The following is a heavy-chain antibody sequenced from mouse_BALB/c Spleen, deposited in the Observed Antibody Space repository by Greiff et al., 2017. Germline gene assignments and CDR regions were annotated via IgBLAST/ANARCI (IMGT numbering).Heavy chain of an antibody. CDR2: INPYNDGT. V-gene: IGHV1-14*01. Sequence: EVQLQESGPELVKPGASVKMSCKASGYTFTSYVMHWVKQKPGQGLEWIGYINPYNDGTKYNEKFKGKATLTSDKSSSTAYMELSSLTSEDSAVYYGSRWGDGYYKAWFAYWGQGTLVTVSA. D-gene: IGHD2-3*01. CDR1: GYTFTSYV. J-gene: IGHJ3*01. CDR3: SRWGDGYYKAWFAY.